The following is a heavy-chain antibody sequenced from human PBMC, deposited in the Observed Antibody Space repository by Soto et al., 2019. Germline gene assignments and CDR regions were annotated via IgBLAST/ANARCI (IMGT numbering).Heavy chain of an antibody. Sequence: EVQLVQSGAEVKKPGESLKISCKGSGYSFTSYWIGWVRQMPGKGLEWMGIIYPGDSDTRYRPSLQGQVTISADKSISTAYLQWSSLKASDIAMYYSASTSIAAAGKDYNWFDPWGQGTLVTVSS. J-gene: IGHJ5*02. V-gene: IGHV5-51*01. CDR2: IYPGDSDT. CDR3: ASTSIAAAGKDYNWFDP. D-gene: IGHD6-13*01. CDR1: GYSFTSYW.